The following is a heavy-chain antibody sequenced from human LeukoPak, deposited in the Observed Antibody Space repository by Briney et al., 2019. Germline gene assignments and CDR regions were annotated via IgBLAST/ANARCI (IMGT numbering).Heavy chain of an antibody. CDR2: INPNSGGT. J-gene: IGHJ2*01. D-gene: IGHD3-22*01. CDR3: ARGSYYYDSSGYYPPYWYFDL. V-gene: IGHV1-18*01. CDR1: GYTFTSYD. Sequence: ASVKVSCKASGYTFTSYDINWVRQAPGQGLEWMGWINPNSGGTNYTQKLQGRVTMTTDTSTSTAYMELRSLRSDDTAVYYCARGSYYYDSSGYYPPYWYFDLWGRGTLVTVSS.